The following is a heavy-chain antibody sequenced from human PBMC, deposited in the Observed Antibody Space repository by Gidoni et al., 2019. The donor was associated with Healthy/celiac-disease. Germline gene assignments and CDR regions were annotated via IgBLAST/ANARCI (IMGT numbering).Heavy chain of an antibody. J-gene: IGHJ5*02. CDR1: GYTFTSYY. V-gene: IGHV1-46*03. CDR3: ASGGSWNWFDP. D-gene: IGHD2-15*01. Sequence: QVQLVQSGAEVKKPGASVKVSCKASGYTFTSYYMHWVRQAPGQGLAWMGIINPSGGSTSYAQKFQGRVTMTRDTSTSTVYMELSSLRSEDTAVYYCASGGSWNWFDPWGQGTLVTVSS. CDR2: INPSGGST.